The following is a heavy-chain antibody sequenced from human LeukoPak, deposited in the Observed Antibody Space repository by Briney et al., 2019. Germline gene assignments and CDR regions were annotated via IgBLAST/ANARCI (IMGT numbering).Heavy chain of an antibody. CDR3: ARGRGYYDSSGYYFISDIDY. CDR2: INHSGST. V-gene: IGHV4-34*01. J-gene: IGHJ4*02. CDR1: GGSFSGYY. Sequence: PSETLSLTCAVYGGSFSGYYWSWIRQPPGKGLEWIGEINHSGSTNYNPSLKSRVTISVDTSKNQFSLKLSSVTAADTAVYYCARGRGYYDSSGYYFISDIDYWGQGTLVTVSS. D-gene: IGHD3-22*01.